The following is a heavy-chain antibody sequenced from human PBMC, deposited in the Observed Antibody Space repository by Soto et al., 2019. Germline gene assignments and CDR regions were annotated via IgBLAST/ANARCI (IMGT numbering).Heavy chain of an antibody. J-gene: IGHJ4*02. V-gene: IGHV3-33*01. D-gene: IGHD3-9*01. Sequence: GGSLRLSCAASGFTFSSYGMHWVRQAPGKGLEWVAVIWYDGSNKYYADSVKGRFTISRDNSKNTLYLQMNSLRAEDTAVYYCARDLNPYYDILTGSDYWGQGTLVTVSS. CDR3: ARDLNPYYDILTGSDY. CDR1: GFTFSSYG. CDR2: IWYDGSNK.